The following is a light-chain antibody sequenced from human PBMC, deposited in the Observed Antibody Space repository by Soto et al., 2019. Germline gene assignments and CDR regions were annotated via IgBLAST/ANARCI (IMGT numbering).Light chain of an antibody. V-gene: IGKV3-20*01. J-gene: IGKJ1*01. CDR3: QQYGTSPWT. Sequence: EIVLTQSPGTLSLSPGERATLSCRTSHNVRSIHVAWYQKKSGQAPRLLIFGASERATGIPDRFSGSGSGTEFPLTISRLEPEDFAVYYCQQYGTSPWTFGQGTKVDI. CDR2: GAS. CDR1: HNVRSIH.